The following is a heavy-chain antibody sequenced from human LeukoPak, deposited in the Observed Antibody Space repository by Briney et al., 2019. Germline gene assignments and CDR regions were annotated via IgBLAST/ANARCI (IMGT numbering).Heavy chain of an antibody. CDR3: ASGSSHHEIPLATGY. D-gene: IGHD2-15*01. CDR2: IYHSGST. CDR1: GGSISSGGYY. J-gene: IGHJ4*02. Sequence: SETLSLTCTVSGGSISSGGYYWSWIRQPPGKGLEWIGYIYHSGSTYYNPSLKSRVTISVDRFKNQFSLKLSSVTAADTAVYYCASGSSHHEIPLATGYWGQGTLVTVSS. V-gene: IGHV4-30-2*01.